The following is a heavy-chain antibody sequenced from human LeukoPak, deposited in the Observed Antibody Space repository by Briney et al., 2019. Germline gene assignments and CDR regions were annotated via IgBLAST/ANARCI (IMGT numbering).Heavy chain of an antibody. Sequence: ASVKVSCKVSGHILTELGIHWVRQVPGNGLEWMGGFDPAPGETVYAQAFQGRVTMTEDKYTDTAYMEVDSLRAEDTAVYYCATKGKRRYYDILTGYNDYWGQGTLVTVSS. V-gene: IGHV1-24*01. CDR2: FDPAPGET. D-gene: IGHD3-9*01. CDR1: GHILTELG. CDR3: ATKGKRRYYDILTGYNDY. J-gene: IGHJ4*02.